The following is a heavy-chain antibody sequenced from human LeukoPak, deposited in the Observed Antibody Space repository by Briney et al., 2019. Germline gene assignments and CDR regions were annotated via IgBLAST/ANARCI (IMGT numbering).Heavy chain of an antibody. CDR1: GYTFISYG. J-gene: IGHJ4*02. D-gene: IGHD3-10*01. CDR2: ISAYNGNT. Sequence: ASVKVSCKASGYTFISYGISWVRQAPGQGLEWMGWISAYNGNTNYAQKLQGRVTMTTDTSTSTAYMELRSLRSDDTAVYYCARRVAYYGSGSYYFDYWGQGTLVTVSS. CDR3: ARRVAYYGSGSYYFDY. V-gene: IGHV1-18*01.